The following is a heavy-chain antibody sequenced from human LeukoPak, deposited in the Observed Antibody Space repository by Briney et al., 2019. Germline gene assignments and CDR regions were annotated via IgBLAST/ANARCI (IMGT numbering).Heavy chain of an antibody. CDR1: GGSISSGDYY. Sequence: SQTLSLTSTVSGGSISSGDYYWSWIRQPPGKGLEWIGYIYYSGRTYYNPSLKSRVTVSVDTSKNQFSLQLSSVTAADTAVYYCARAGDFWSGYYSLNDYWGQGTLVTVSS. D-gene: IGHD3-3*01. J-gene: IGHJ4*02. CDR2: IYYSGRT. V-gene: IGHV4-30-4*08. CDR3: ARAGDFWSGYYSLNDY.